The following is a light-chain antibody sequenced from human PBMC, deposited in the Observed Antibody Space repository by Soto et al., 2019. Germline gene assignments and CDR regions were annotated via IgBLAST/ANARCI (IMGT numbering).Light chain of an antibody. V-gene: IGLV2-8*01. CDR2: EVS. J-gene: IGLJ2*01. CDR3: SSYAGSNNLV. CDR1: SSDVGGYNY. Sequence: QSALTQPPSASGSPGQSVTISCTGTSSDVGGYNYVSWYQQHPGKAPKLMIYEVSXRPSGVPDRFSGSKSGNTXSLTVSGXXXXXXADYYCSSYAGSNNLVFGGGTKLTVL.